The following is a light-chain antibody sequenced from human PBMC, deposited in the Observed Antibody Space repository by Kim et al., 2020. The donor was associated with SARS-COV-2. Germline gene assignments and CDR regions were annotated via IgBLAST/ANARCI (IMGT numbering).Light chain of an antibody. J-gene: IGKJ2*01. CDR1: QSVINNF. V-gene: IGKV3-20*01. CDR3: QYYDRSLYT. Sequence: EIVLTQSPGTLSLSPGERSTLSCRARQSVINNFLAWYQQKPGQAPRLLIYGISKRATGIPDRFSGSGSGTDFTLTISRLEPEDFVVYYCQYYDRSLYTFGHGTKLDI. CDR2: GIS.